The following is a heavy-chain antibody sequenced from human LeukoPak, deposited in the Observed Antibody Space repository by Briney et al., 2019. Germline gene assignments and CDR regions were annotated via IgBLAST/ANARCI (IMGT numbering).Heavy chain of an antibody. D-gene: IGHD2-21*02. CDR2: INPSGGST. Sequence: ASVTVSCTASGYTFTIYYMHWVRQAPGQGLEWMGIINPSGGSTSYAQKLQGRVTMTRDTSTSTVYMELSSLRSEDTAVYYCARDGLAYCGGDCYSPSDYWGQGTLVTVSS. J-gene: IGHJ4*02. V-gene: IGHV1-46*01. CDR3: ARDGLAYCGGDCYSPSDY. CDR1: GYTFTIYY.